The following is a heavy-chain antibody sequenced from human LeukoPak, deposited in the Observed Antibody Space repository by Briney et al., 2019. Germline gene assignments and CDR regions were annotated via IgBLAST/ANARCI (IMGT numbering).Heavy chain of an antibody. D-gene: IGHD2-8*01. V-gene: IGHV3-7*01. CDR1: GGSISSSYYY. CDR3: ARDRGMVGQFDP. J-gene: IGHJ5*02. Sequence: SSETLSLTCTVSGGSISSSYYYWGWIRQPPGKGLEWVANIKEDGSEKNYADSVKGRFTISRDNAKNSLYLQMNSLRAEDTAVYYCARDRGMVGQFDPWGQGTLVTVSS. CDR2: IKEDGSEK.